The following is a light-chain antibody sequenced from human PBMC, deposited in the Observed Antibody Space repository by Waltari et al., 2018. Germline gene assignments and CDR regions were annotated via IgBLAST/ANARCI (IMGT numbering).Light chain of an antibody. J-gene: IGKJ4*01. CDR2: DAS. CDR3: QQRYNWPVT. V-gene: IGKV3-11*01. CDR1: QSLIRY. Sequence: EIVLTQSPATLSLSPGGRAPLSGRASQSLIRYLAWYQQKAGQAPRLLIYDASNRATGIPARFSGSGSGKDFTLTINSLEPEDFAVYYCQQRYNWPVTFGGGTRVEIK.